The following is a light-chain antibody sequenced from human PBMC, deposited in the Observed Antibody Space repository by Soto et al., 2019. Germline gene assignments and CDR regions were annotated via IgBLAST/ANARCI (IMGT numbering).Light chain of an antibody. CDR2: TLS. J-gene: IGKJ4*01. Sequence: DMGIKNTTLPPPVAPGASASISCISSPILVDIDDGTTYLDWYLQKPGQSPQLLIYTLSYRASGVPDRFSGSGSGTDFTLKISRVEAEDVGVYYCMQRKEFPVTFGGGTKVDIK. CDR1: PILVDIDDGTTY. V-gene: IGKV2-40*01. CDR3: MQRKEFPVT.